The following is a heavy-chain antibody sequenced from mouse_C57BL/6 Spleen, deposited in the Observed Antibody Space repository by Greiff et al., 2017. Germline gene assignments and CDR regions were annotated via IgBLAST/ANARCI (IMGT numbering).Heavy chain of an antibody. D-gene: IGHD1-2*01. V-gene: IGHV1-59*01. CDR2: IDPSDSYT. Sequence: QVQLQQSGAELVRPGTSVKLSCKASGYTFTSYWMHWVKQRPGQGLEWIGVIDPSDSYTNYNQKFKGKATLTVDTSSSTAYMQLSSLTSEDSAVYYCARAPLLRHWYFDVWGTGTTVTVSS. CDR1: GYTFTSYW. J-gene: IGHJ1*03. CDR3: ARAPLLRHWYFDV.